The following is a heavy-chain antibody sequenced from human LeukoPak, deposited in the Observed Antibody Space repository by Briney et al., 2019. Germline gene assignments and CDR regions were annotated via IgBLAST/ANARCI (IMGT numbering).Heavy chain of an antibody. CDR3: ASVTRTTRGLDP. CDR1: GGSISSYY. J-gene: IGHJ5*02. D-gene: IGHD1-1*01. Sequence: PSETLSLTCTVSGGSISSYYWSWIRQPPGKGLEWIGYIYYSGSTNYNPSLKSRVTISVDTSKNQFSLKLSSVTAADTAVYYCASVTRTTRGLDPWGQGTLVTVSS. V-gene: IGHV4-59*01. CDR2: IYYSGST.